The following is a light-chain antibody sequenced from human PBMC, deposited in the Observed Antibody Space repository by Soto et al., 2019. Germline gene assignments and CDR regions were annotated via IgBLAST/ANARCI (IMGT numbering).Light chain of an antibody. Sequence: QAVLTQPASVSGSPGQSITISCTGSSSDVGEYKYVSWYQQHPGKVPKLMIYEVSNRPSGVSNRFSGSKSGNTASLTIFGLQAEDEADYYCSSYTSSRTVVFGGGTKVTVL. J-gene: IGLJ2*01. CDR2: EVS. CDR1: SSDVGEYKY. CDR3: SSYTSSRTVV. V-gene: IGLV2-14*01.